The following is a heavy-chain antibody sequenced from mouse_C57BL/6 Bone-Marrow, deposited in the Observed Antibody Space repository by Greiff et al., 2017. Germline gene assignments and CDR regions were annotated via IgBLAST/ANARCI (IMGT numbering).Heavy chain of an antibody. J-gene: IGHJ2*01. CDR3: ARHYDYGYFDY. CDR1: GFSLSTFGMG. D-gene: IGHD2-4*01. Sequence: QVTLKECGPGILQPSQTLSLTCSFSGFSLSTFGMGVGWIRQPSGKGLEWLAHIWWDDDKYYNPALKSRLTISKATSKNQVFLKIANVDTADTATYYCARHYDYGYFDYGGQGTTLTVSS. V-gene: IGHV8-8*01. CDR2: IWWDDDK.